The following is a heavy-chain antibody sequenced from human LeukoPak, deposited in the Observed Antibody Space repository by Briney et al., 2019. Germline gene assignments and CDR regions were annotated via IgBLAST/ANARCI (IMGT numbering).Heavy chain of an antibody. V-gene: IGHV4-59*01. CDR1: GDSMSSYS. CDR2: IYHGGST. Sequence: SETLSLTCTVSGDSMSSYSWSWLRQPPGMGLEWIAYIYHGGSTNYNPSLKSRVTIPVDTSKNQFSLNLSSVTAADTAIYYCARGRGYSYGTFNSWGQGTLVTVSS. D-gene: IGHD5-18*01. J-gene: IGHJ4*02. CDR3: ARGRGYSYGTFNS.